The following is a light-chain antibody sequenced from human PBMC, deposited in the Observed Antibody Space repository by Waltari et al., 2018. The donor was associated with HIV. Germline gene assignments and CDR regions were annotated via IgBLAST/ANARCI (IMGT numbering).Light chain of an antibody. Sequence: QSALTQPPSASGSPGQSVTISCTGTSGDVGNYNYVSWYQQHPGKAPKLIMFDVNERPPGVLDRFFVSKSGNTASLTVSGLQADDEADYFCSAYGGSYNRLLFGGGTKLTVL. CDR3: SAYGGSYNRLL. CDR1: SGDVGNYNY. J-gene: IGLJ2*01. CDR2: DVN. V-gene: IGLV2-8*01.